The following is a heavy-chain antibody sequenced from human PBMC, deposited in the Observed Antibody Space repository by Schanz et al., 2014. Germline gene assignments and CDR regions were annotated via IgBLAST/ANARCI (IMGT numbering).Heavy chain of an antibody. V-gene: IGHV1-18*01. CDR3: ARDRDQWDGNYLDY. CDR2: ISAYNGHT. Sequence: QGLLVQSGGEVKKPGASVKISCQASGYTFSNYGISWVRQAPGQGLEWMGWISAYNGHTNYAQKFQGRVTMTTDTSTSTVYMELRSLTSDDSAVYYCARDRDQWDGNYLDYWGQGTLVTVSS. J-gene: IGHJ4*02. CDR1: GYTFSNYG. D-gene: IGHD1-26*01.